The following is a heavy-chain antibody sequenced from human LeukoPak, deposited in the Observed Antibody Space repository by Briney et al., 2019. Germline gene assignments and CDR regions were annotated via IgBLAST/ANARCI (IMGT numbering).Heavy chain of an antibody. Sequence: PAASVKVSCKASGYTFTGYYMHWVRQAPGQGLEWMGWINPNSGGTNYAQKFQGRVTMTRDTSISTAYMELSRLRSDDTAVYYCARDYMGVYSSSWYVWGYWGQGTLVTVSS. V-gene: IGHV1-2*02. CDR1: GYTFTGYY. CDR3: ARDYMGVYSSSWYVWGY. J-gene: IGHJ4*02. D-gene: IGHD6-13*01. CDR2: INPNSGGT.